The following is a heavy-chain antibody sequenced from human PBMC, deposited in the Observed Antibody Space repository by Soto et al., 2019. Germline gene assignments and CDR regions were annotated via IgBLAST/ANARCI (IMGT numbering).Heavy chain of an antibody. CDR2: ISGSGGST. CDR3: AKDAGGRYY. Sequence: EVQLLESGGGLVQPGGSLRLSCAASGFTFSSYAMSWVRQAPGTGLEWVSAISGSGGSTYYADSVKCRFTISRDNSKNTLYLHMNSVRDEDTAVYYCAKDAGGRYYWGQGTLVTVSS. J-gene: IGHJ4*02. V-gene: IGHV3-23*01. CDR1: GFTFSSYA.